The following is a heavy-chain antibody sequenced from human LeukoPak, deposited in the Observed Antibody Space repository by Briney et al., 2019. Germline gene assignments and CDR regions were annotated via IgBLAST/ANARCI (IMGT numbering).Heavy chain of an antibody. J-gene: IGHJ4*02. CDR1: GVTFYDDA. D-gene: IGHD4-11*01. CDR3: AKETLTTGYFVY. Sequence: GGSLRLSCAASGVTFYDDAMHWGRQAPGKGLEWGSLISGDGGSTYYADSVKGRFTISRDKSKNSLYLQMNSMRTEDTALYYCAKETLTTGYFVYWGEGALVTVS. V-gene: IGHV3-43*02. CDR2: ISGDGGST.